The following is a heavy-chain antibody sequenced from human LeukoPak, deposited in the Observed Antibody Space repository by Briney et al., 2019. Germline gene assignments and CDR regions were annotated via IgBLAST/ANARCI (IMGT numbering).Heavy chain of an antibody. CDR1: GHTFTSYD. D-gene: IGHD6-19*01. V-gene: IGHV1-8*01. CDR3: ARGSVVGAAVAHY. Sequence: ASVKVSCKASGHTFTSYDINWVRQATGQGLEWMGWMNPNSGNTGYAQRFQGRVTVTRNTSISTAYMELSSLRSEDTAVYYCARGSVVGAAVAHYWGQGTLVTVSS. J-gene: IGHJ4*02. CDR2: MNPNSGNT.